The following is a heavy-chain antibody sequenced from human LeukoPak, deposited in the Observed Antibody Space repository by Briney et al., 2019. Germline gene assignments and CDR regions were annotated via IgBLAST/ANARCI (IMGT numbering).Heavy chain of an antibody. V-gene: IGHV5-51*01. J-gene: IGHJ4*02. D-gene: IGHD3-10*01. CDR2: IHPTDSQT. Sequence: ESLKISCYDSGYNFANFWIGWVRQMPGKGLEWMGIIHPTDSQTLYSPSFQGQVTISVDRSINTAYLQWSSLKASDTAMYYCARRAYSGSGSSDYWGQGTLATVSS. CDR1: GYNFANFW. CDR3: ARRAYSGSGSSDY.